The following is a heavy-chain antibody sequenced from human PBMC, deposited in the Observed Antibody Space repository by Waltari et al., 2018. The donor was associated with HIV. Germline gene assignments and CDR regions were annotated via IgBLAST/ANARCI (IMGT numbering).Heavy chain of an antibody. CDR2: IYYSGST. V-gene: IGHV4-59*01. Sequence: QVQLQESGPGLVKPSETLSLTCTVSGGSISSYYWSWIRQPPGKGLEWIGYIYYSGSTNYNPSLKSRVTISVDTSKNQFSLKLSSVTAADTAVYYCARAYGSSDHGTNWYFDLWGRGTLVTVSS. CDR1: GGSISSYY. J-gene: IGHJ2*01. D-gene: IGHD6-13*01. CDR3: ARAYGSSDHGTNWYFDL.